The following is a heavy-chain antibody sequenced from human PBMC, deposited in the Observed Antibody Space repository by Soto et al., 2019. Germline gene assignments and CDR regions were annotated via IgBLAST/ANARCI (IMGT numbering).Heavy chain of an antibody. CDR1: AFTFSSYS. V-gene: IGHV3-21*01. CDR3: ARDRCVGRPCYDYFDY. D-gene: IGHD2-2*01. CDR2: ISSSSSYI. Sequence: EVQLVESGGGLVKPGESLRLSCAASAFTFSSYSMNWVRQAPGKGLEWVSSISSSSSYIYYADSMKGRFTISRDNAKNSLYLQMISLRAEYTAVYYCARDRCVGRPCYDYFDYWGQGTLVTVSS. J-gene: IGHJ4*02.